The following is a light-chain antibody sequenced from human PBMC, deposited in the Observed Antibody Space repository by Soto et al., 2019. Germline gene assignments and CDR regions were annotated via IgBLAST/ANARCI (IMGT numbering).Light chain of an antibody. CDR3: SSYTTSSTRV. V-gene: IGLV2-14*01. CDR2: EVT. CDR1: SSDVGICNY. Sequence: QSVLTQPAPVSGSPGQSIAISCTGSSSDVGICNYVSWYQQHPGKVPKLIIYEVTNRPSGVSNRFSGSKSGNTASLTISGLQAEDEADYYCSSYTTSSTRVFGTGTKVTVL. J-gene: IGLJ1*01.